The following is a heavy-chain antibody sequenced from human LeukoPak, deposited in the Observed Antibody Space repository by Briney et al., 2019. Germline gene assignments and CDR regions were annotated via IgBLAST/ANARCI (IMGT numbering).Heavy chain of an antibody. D-gene: IGHD5-12*01. Sequence: ASVKVSCKASGYPFTGYYMHWVGPAPGQGLEWMGWINPNSGGTNYAQKFQGRVTMTRDTSISTAYMELSRLRSDDTAVYYCARVGDSGYDFEGYFDYWGQGTLVTVSS. J-gene: IGHJ4*02. V-gene: IGHV1-2*02. CDR1: GYPFTGYY. CDR2: INPNSGGT. CDR3: ARVGDSGYDFEGYFDY.